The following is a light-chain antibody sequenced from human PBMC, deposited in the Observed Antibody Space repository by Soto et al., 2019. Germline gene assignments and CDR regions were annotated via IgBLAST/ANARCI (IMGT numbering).Light chain of an antibody. CDR2: GAS. CDR3: QQYGRPPYT. CDR1: QSVSSN. J-gene: IGKJ2*01. Sequence: EIEMTQSPATLSVSPGERATLSCRASQSVSSNLAWYQQKPGQAPRLLIYGASSRGTGIPDRFSGSGSGTDFTLTISGLEPEDFAVYYCQQYGRPPYTFGQGTRLEIK. V-gene: IGKV3-20*01.